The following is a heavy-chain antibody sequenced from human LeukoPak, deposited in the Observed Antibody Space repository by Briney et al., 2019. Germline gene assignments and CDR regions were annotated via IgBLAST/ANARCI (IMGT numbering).Heavy chain of an antibody. CDR3: AKDQEAITMVRGELDY. CDR2: ISYDGSNK. J-gene: IGHJ4*02. V-gene: IGHV3-30-3*01. CDR1: GFTFSSYA. D-gene: IGHD3-10*01. Sequence: HPGRSLRLSCAASGFTFSSYAMHWVRQAPGKGLEWAAVISYDGSNKYYADSVKGRFTISRDNSKNTLYLQMNSLRAEDTAVYYCAKDQEAITMVRGELDYWGQGTLVTVSS.